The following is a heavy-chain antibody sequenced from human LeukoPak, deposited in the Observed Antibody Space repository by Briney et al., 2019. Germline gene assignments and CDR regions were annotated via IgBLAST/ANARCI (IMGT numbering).Heavy chain of an antibody. CDR1: GGSFSVF. V-gene: IGHV4-34*01. CDR2: VGHSGSA. Sequence: SETLSLTCAVSGGSFSVFWRWIRQPPGKGLEWIGDVGHSGSADYNPSLKSRVTVSADPSNTQFSLKLTSVTAADTAVYYCATRGDYSDTSGNSYDALDIWGQGTMVTVSS. J-gene: IGHJ3*02. D-gene: IGHD3-22*01. CDR3: ATRGDYSDTSGNSYDALDI.